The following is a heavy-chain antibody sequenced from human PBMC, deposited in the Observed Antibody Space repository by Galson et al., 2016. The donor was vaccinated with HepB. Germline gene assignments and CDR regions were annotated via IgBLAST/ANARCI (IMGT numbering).Heavy chain of an antibody. CDR3: ARGDNPDYGDYASAYYYMDV. J-gene: IGHJ6*03. V-gene: IGHV4-34*01. CDR1: GGSFSGYY. Sequence: SETLSLTCAVYGGSFSGYYWSWIRQPPGEGLEWIGEINHSGSTNYNPSLKSQVTISVDTSKNQFSLKLSSVTAADTAVYYCARGDNPDYGDYASAYYYMDVWGKGTTVTVSS. D-gene: IGHD4-17*01. CDR2: INHSGST.